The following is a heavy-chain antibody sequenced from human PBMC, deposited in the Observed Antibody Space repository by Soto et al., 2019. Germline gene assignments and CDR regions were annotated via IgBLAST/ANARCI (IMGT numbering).Heavy chain of an antibody. V-gene: IGHV1-69*13. CDR2: IIPIFGTA. CDR3: ARLRSGYDTKPSYYYYGMDV. Sequence: GASVKVSCKASGGTFSSYAISWVRQAPGQGLEWMGGIIPIFGTANYAQKFQGRVTITADDSTSTAYMELSSLRSEDTAVYYCARLRSGYDTKPSYYYYGMDVWGQGTTVTVSS. CDR1: GGTFSSYA. J-gene: IGHJ6*02. D-gene: IGHD5-12*01.